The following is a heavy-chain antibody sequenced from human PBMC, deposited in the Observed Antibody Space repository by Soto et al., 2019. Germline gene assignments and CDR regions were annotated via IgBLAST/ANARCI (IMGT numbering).Heavy chain of an antibody. CDR2: INHSGST. Sequence: PSETMSLTCAVYGGSFSGYYWSWIRQPPGKGLEWIGEINHSGSTNYNPSLKSRVTISVDTSKNQFSLKLSSVTAADTAVYYCARFAPRSIVATMGGSFFDYWGQGTLVTVSS. CDR1: GGSFSGYY. V-gene: IGHV4-34*01. D-gene: IGHD5-12*01. J-gene: IGHJ4*02. CDR3: ARFAPRSIVATMGGSFFDY.